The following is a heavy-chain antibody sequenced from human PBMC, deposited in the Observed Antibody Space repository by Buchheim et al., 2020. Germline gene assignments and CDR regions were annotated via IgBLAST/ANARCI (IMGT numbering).Heavy chain of an antibody. CDR2: IKQDGSEK. Sequence: EVQLVESGGGLVQPRGSLRLSCAASGFTFSSYWMSWVRQAPGKGLEWVANIKQDGSEKYYVDSVKGRFTISRDNAKNSLYLQMNSLRAEDTAVYYCARDLLLSSGYPNWFDPWGQGTL. CDR1: GFTFSSYW. J-gene: IGHJ5*02. CDR3: ARDLLLSSGYPNWFDP. D-gene: IGHD3-22*01. V-gene: IGHV3-7*01.